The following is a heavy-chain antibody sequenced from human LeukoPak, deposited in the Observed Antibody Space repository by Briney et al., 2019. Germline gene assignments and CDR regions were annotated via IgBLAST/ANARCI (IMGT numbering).Heavy chain of an antibody. Sequence: GGSLRLSCSASGFIFSPYAMHWVRQAPGKGLEYVSSISSEGKTTYYADSVKGRFTISRDNSKNTLYLQMSSLRPEDTAVYYCRGRWDYWGQGTLVTVSS. D-gene: IGHD4-23*01. CDR3: RGRWDY. J-gene: IGHJ4*02. V-gene: IGHV3-64D*06. CDR1: GFIFSPYA. CDR2: ISSEGKTT.